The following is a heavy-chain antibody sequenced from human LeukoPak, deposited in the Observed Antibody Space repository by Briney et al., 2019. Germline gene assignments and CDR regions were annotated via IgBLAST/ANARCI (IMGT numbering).Heavy chain of an antibody. V-gene: IGHV3-7*01. D-gene: IGHD6-13*01. CDR2: IKEDGSEK. CDR3: VKERGYRSTWRLEY. Sequence: PGGSLRLSCAASGFTFSRYWMSWVRQAPGKGLEWVACIKEDGSEKYYVDSVKGRFTMSRDNAKNSLYLQMNSLRAEDTAVYYCVKERGYRSTWRLEYWGQGTLVTVSS. J-gene: IGHJ4*02. CDR1: GFTFSRYW.